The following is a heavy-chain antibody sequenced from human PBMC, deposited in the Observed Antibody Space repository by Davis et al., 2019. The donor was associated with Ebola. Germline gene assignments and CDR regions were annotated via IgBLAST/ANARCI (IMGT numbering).Heavy chain of an antibody. D-gene: IGHD6-6*01. Sequence: GESLKISCAASGFTFSSYAMSWVRQAPGKGLEWVSAISGSGGSTYYADSVKGRFTISRDNAKNSLYLQMNSLRAEDTALYYCARYSSSSVYNWFDPWGQGTLVTVSS. V-gene: IGHV3-23*01. CDR3: ARYSSSSVYNWFDP. CDR1: GFTFSSYA. CDR2: ISGSGGST. J-gene: IGHJ5*02.